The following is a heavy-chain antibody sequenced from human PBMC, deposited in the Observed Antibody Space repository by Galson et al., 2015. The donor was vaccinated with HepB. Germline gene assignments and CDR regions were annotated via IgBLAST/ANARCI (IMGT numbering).Heavy chain of an antibody. D-gene: IGHD2-21*01. V-gene: IGHV4-34*01. J-gene: IGHJ6*03. CDR3: ARSLGDLNGSQHMDG. CDR1: GGSFSGYY. Sequence: SETLSLTCAVYGGSFSGYYWSWIRQSPGKGLEWIGKIDHGGSPSYNPSLKSRVTISLDTSKNHFSLRLNSVTAADTAVYYCARSLGDLNGSQHMDGWGEGTTVTVSS. CDR2: IDHGGSP.